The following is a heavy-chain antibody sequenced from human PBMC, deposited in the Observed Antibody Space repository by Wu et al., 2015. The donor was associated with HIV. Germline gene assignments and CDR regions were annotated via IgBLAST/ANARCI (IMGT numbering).Heavy chain of an antibody. Sequence: QVQLVQSGAEVKKPGASVKVSCKASGYTFTSYGISWVRQAPGQGLEWMGWISAYNGNTNYAQKLQGRVTMTTDTSTSTAYMELRSLRSDDTAVYYCARDQYYYDSSGYYPAEYFQHWGQGTLVTVSS. CDR3: ARDQYYYDSSGYYPAEYFQH. J-gene: IGHJ1*01. V-gene: IGHV1-18*01. D-gene: IGHD3-22*01. CDR2: ISAYNGNT. CDR1: GYTFTSYG.